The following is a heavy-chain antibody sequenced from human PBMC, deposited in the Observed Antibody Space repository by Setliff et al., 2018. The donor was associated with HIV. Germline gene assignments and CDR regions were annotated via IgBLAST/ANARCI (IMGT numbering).Heavy chain of an antibody. D-gene: IGHD3-22*01. CDR3: ARAAITMIVVIANYGMDV. Sequence: ASVKVSCKASGYTFTNYGINWVRQAPGQGLEWMGWISGYSGNTDYAQKLQGRVTMTTDTSTSTAYLELRSLRPEDTAVYYCARAAITMIVVIANYGMDVWGQGTTVTVS. J-gene: IGHJ6*02. CDR2: ISGYSGNT. V-gene: IGHV1-18*01. CDR1: GYTFTNYG.